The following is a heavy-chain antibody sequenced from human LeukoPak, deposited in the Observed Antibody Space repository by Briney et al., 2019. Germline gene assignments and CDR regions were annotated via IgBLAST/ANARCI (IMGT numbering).Heavy chain of an antibody. D-gene: IGHD6-13*01. Sequence: GGPLKSSFEALGSTFTTNALTWVPKAPGKGRKWVSAISGSGGSTYYADSVKGRFTISRDNSKNTLYLQMNSLRAEDTAVYYCARDRVAAAEDYWGQGTLVTVSS. CDR1: GSTFTTNA. V-gene: IGHV3-23*01. CDR2: ISGSGGST. CDR3: ARDRVAAAEDY. J-gene: IGHJ4*02.